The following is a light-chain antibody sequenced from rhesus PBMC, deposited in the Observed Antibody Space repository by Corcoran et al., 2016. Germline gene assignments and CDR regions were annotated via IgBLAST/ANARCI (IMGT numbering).Light chain of an antibody. Sequence: DIQMTQSPSSLSASIGDRVTITCRASQGVGEYLTWFQQKPGKPPKRLIYRASSLESGAPSRVSGSGSGTDFTLPISSLQPEDFATYYCLQGYSTPFTFGPGTKLDIK. CDR3: LQGYSTPFT. V-gene: IGKV1-36*02. CDR1: QGVGEY. J-gene: IGKJ3*01. CDR2: RAS.